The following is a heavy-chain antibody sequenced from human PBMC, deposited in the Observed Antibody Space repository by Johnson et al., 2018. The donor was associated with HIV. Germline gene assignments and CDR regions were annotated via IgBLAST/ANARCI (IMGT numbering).Heavy chain of an antibody. CDR3: TRQQYSSGWYGNAFDI. CDR1: GFTFSGSA. V-gene: IGHV3-73*01. D-gene: IGHD6-19*01. Sequence: VQLVESGGGVVRPGGSLRLSCAASGFTFSGSAMHWVRQASGKGLEWVGRIRSNANSYATAYAASVKGRFTISRDDSKNTAYLQMNSLKTEDTAVYYCTRQQYSSGWYGNAFDIWGQGTMVTVSS. CDR2: IRSNANSYAT. J-gene: IGHJ3*02.